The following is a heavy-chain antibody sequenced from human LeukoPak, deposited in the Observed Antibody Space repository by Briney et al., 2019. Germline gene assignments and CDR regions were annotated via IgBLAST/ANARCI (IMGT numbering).Heavy chain of an antibody. V-gene: IGHV1-18*01. CDR1: GYTFTSYG. J-gene: IGHJ5*02. CDR3: ARVVPPVNYYDSSANWFDP. Sequence: ASVKVSCKASGYTFTSYGIGWVRQAPGQGLEWMGWISAYNGNTNYAQKLQGRVTMTTDTSTSTAYMELRSLRSDDTAVYYCARVVPPVNYYDSSANWFDPWGQGTLVTVSS. D-gene: IGHD3-22*01. CDR2: ISAYNGNT.